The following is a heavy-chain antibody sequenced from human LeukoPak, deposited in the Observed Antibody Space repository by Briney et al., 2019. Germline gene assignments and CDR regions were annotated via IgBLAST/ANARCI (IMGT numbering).Heavy chain of an antibody. V-gene: IGHV4-39*01. D-gene: IGHD3-9*01. CDR1: GGSISSSRYF. CDR2: IYYSGTT. CDR3: ARHSGVVLRYFDWPRVVGFDP. Sequence: SETLSLTCTVSGGSISSSRYFWGWIRQPPGKGLEWIGSIYYSGTTYYNPSLKSRVTISVDTSKNQFSLKLSSVTAADTAVYYCARHSGVVLRYFDWPRVVGFDPWGQGTLVTVSS. J-gene: IGHJ5*02.